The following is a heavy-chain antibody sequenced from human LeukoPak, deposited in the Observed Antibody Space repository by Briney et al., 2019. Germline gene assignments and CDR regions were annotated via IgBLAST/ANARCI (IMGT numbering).Heavy chain of an antibody. CDR2: INPNSGGT. D-gene: IGHD6-19*01. Sequence: ASVKVSCKASEYTFTGYYMHWVRQAPGQGLEWMGWINPNSGGTNYAQKFQGRVTMTRDTSISTAYMGLSRLRSDDTAVYYCARATSTGYSSGWYPSFWGQGTLVTVSS. CDR3: ARATSTGYSSGWYPSF. J-gene: IGHJ4*02. V-gene: IGHV1-2*02. CDR1: EYTFTGYY.